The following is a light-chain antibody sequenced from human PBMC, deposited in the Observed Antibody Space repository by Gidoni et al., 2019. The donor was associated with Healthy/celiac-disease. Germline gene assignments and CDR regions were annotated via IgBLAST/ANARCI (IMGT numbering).Light chain of an antibody. J-gene: IGKJ1*01. CDR1: QGISSY. CDR2: SAS. CDR3: QQYYSYPCT. Sequence: AIRMTQSPSSFSASTGDRVTITCRARQGISSYFAWYQQKPGKAPKPLIYSASPLQSGVPSRFSGRGSGTDFSLTISCLQSEDFATYYCQQYYSYPCTFGQGTKVEIK. V-gene: IGKV1-8*01.